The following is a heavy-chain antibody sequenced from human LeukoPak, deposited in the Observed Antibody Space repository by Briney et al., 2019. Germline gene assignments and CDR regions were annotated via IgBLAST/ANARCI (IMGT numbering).Heavy chain of an antibody. CDR3: TRDSGWLQLYY. CDR1: GFTFSSYA. J-gene: IGHJ4*02. V-gene: IGHV3-30-3*01. Sequence: GGSLRLSCAASGFTFSSYAMHWVRQAPGKGLEWVAVISYDGSNKYYADSVKGRFTISRDNSKNTLYLQMNSLRAEDTAVYYCTRDSGWLQLYYWGQGTLVTVSS. CDR2: ISYDGSNK. D-gene: IGHD5-24*01.